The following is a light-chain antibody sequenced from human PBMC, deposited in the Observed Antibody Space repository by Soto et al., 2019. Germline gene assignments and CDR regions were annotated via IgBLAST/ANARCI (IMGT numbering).Light chain of an antibody. CDR1: QDITRW. Sequence: DIQMTQSPSSVSASVGDRVTITCRASQDITRWLAWYQQRPGKAPKLLIDGASSLQSGVQSRFRGSESCTDFTLAISSLQPEDVAPAVDQHSYCFPSTFGGGTDV. V-gene: IGKV1-12*02. CDR3: QHSYCFPST. J-gene: IGKJ4*01. CDR2: GAS.